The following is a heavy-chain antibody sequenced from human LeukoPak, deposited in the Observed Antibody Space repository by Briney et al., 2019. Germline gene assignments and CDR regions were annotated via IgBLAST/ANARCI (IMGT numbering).Heavy chain of an antibody. J-gene: IGHJ6*02. CDR2: IYYNGNT. Sequence: SETLSLTCSVSDGSINSYYWNWIRRPPGKGLEWIGYIYYNGNTNYSPSLKSRVTMSVDTSKNLFSLKVSSVTAADTAVYYCARGRSNDYGMDVWGQGTTVTVSS. V-gene: IGHV4-59*01. CDR1: DGSINSYY. D-gene: IGHD1-26*01. CDR3: ARGRSNDYGMDV.